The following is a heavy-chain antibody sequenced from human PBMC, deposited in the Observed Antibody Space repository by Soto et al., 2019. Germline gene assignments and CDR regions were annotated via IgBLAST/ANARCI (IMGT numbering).Heavy chain of an antibody. CDR1: GFTFSSYG. J-gene: IGHJ4*02. CDR3: ANFGATGGY. Sequence: QVQLVESGGGVVQPGRSLRLSCAASGFTFSSYGMHWVRQAPGKGLEWVAVISYDGSNKYYADSVKGRFTISRDNSKNTLYLQMNSLRAEDTAVYYCANFGATGGYWGQGTLVTVSS. V-gene: IGHV3-30*18. CDR2: ISYDGSNK. D-gene: IGHD1-26*01.